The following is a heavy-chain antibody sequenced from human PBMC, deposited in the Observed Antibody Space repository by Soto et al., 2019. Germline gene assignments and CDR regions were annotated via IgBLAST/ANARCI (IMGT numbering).Heavy chain of an antibody. J-gene: IGHJ2*01. CDR2: IYESGNT. Sequence: LCGGAISSTSYSWNWIRQPPGKGLEWIGSIYESGNTYYSPSLKSRVSISVDRSKNQFSLNLSSVTAADTAVYYCARAPAIAHWYFDLWGRGTLATVSS. CDR1: GGAISSTSYS. V-gene: IGHV4-30-2*01. CDR3: ARAPAIAHWYFDL. D-gene: IGHD2-21*02.